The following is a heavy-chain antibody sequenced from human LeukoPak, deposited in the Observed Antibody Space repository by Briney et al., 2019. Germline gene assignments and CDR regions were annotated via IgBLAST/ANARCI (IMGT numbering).Heavy chain of an antibody. V-gene: IGHV4-59*01. CDR2: IYYSGST. Sequence: SETLSLTCTVSGGSISSYYWSWIRQPPGKGLEWIGYIYYSGSTNYNPSLKSRVTISVDTSKNQFSLKLSSVTAADTAVYYCARAVTMRVLYFDHWGQGTLVTVSS. CDR1: GGSISSYY. CDR3: ARAVTMRVLYFDH. D-gene: IGHD3-10*01. J-gene: IGHJ4*02.